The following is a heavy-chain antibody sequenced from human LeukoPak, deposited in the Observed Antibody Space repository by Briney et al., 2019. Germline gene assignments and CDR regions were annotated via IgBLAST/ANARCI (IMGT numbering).Heavy chain of an antibody. D-gene: IGHD6-13*01. CDR1: GFTFSSYG. Sequence: PGGSLRLSCAASGFTFSSYGMHWVRQVPGKGLEWVAVIWYDGSNKYYADSVKGRFTISRDNSKNTPYLQMNSLRAEDTAVYYCARDSSSWYFDYWGQGTLVTVSS. CDR2: IWYDGSNK. CDR3: ARDSSSWYFDY. J-gene: IGHJ4*02. V-gene: IGHV3-33*01.